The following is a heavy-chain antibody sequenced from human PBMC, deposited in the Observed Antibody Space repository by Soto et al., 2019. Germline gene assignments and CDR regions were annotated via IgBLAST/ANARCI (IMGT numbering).Heavy chain of an antibody. V-gene: IGHV3-30-3*01. CDR3: ARDQTGITTTGGGRIDH. J-gene: IGHJ4*02. CDR1: GFTFSSYS. CDR2: VSFDGSNK. Sequence: QLLESGGGLVQPGGSLRLSCAASGFTFSSYSMNWVRQAPGKGLECVAIVSFDGSNKYYADSVKGRFTISRDNSKNTLYLQMSGLTPEDTAVYYCARDQTGITTTGGGRIDHWGQGTLVTVSS. D-gene: IGHD1-20*01.